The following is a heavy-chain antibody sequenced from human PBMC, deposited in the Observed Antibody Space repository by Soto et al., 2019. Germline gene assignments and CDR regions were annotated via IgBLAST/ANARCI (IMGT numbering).Heavy chain of an antibody. V-gene: IGHV5-51*01. J-gene: IGHJ6*02. CDR3: VSALVARSYYHYGMDV. Sequence: PGESLKISCKGSGYSFTSYWIGWVRQMPGKGLEWMGIIYPGDSGTRYSPSFQGHVTISADRSISTAYLQWSSLKASDTAMYYCVSALVARSYYHYGMDVWGQGTTVTVSS. CDR2: IYPGDSGT. CDR1: GYSFTSYW. D-gene: IGHD5-12*01.